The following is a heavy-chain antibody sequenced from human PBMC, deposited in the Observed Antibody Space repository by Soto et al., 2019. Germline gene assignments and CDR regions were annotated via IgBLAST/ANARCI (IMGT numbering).Heavy chain of an antibody. CDR3: ARDRIRSSSTDWPEWFDP. CDR2: IHYSGST. Sequence: SETLSLTCTVSGGSISSYYWSWIRQPPWKGLEWIGYIHYSGSTNYNPSLKNRVTISLDTSKNQFSLRLNSVTAADTAVYYCARDRIRSSSTDWPEWFDPWGQGTLVTVSS. J-gene: IGHJ5*02. V-gene: IGHV4-59*01. CDR1: GGSISSYY. D-gene: IGHD2-2*01.